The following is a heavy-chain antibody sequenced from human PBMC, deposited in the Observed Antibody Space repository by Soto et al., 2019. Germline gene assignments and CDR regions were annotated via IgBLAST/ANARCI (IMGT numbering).Heavy chain of an antibody. J-gene: IGHJ4*02. CDR3: ASDRLWFGELSARPSDY. D-gene: IGHD3-10*01. Sequence: ASVKVSCKASGYTFTSYGISWVRQAPGQGLEWIGWISAYNGNTNYAQKLQGRVTMTTDTSTSTAYMELRSLSSDDTAVYYCASDRLWFGELSARPSDYWGQGTLVTVSS. CDR2: ISAYNGNT. CDR1: GYTFTSYG. V-gene: IGHV1-18*01.